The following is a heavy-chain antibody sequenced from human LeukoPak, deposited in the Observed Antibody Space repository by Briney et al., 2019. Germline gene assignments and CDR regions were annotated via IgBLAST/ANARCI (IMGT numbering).Heavy chain of an antibody. V-gene: IGHV1-2*02. CDR2: VNPNSGGT. CDR3: ARGFSVYLIYYLDY. Sequence: ASVKVSCKASGYTFTGYYMHWVRQAPGQGLEWMGWVNPNSGGTNYAQEFQGRVTMTRDTSISTAYMELSRLRSDDTAVYYCARGFSVYLIYYLDYWGQGTLVTVSS. J-gene: IGHJ4*02. D-gene: IGHD3-16*02. CDR1: GYTFTGYY.